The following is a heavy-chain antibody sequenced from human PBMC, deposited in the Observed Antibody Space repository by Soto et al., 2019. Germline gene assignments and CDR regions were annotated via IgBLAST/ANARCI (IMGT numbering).Heavy chain of an antibody. V-gene: IGHV1-2*04. CDR2: INPNSGGT. J-gene: IGHJ6*02. D-gene: IGHD3-16*01. Sequence: ASVKVSCKASGYTFTGYYMHWVRQAPGQGLEWMGWINPNSGGTNYAQKFQGWVTMTRDTSISTAYMELSRLRSDDTAVYYCARGGLVGENYYYYYGMDVWGQGTTVTVSS. CDR1: GYTFTGYY. CDR3: ARGGLVGENYYYYYGMDV.